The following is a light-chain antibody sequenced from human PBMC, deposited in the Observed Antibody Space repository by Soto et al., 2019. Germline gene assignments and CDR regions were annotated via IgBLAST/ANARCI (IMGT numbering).Light chain of an antibody. CDR2: SNN. Sequence: LTQPPSASGTPGQRVFISCSGSSSNIGGTNYAYWYQQLPGAAPKLLMHSNNLRPSGVPERISGSKSGTSASLAISGLRSEDEAVYYCASWDDRLGAVIFGGGTKVTVL. J-gene: IGLJ2*01. CDR1: SSNIGGTNY. V-gene: IGLV1-47*02. CDR3: ASWDDRLGAVI.